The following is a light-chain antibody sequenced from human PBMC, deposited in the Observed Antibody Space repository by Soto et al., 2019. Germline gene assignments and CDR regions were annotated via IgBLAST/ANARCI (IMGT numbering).Light chain of an antibody. CDR3: QQYGSSPTYT. CDR1: QSVSSSY. Sequence: EIVLTQSPGTLSLSPGERATLSCRASQSVSSSYLAWYQQKPGQAPRLLIYGASSRATGIPDRFSGSGSGTDFTLPLSRLEPEDFAVYYCQQYGSSPTYTFGQGTKLEIK. J-gene: IGKJ2*01. CDR2: GAS. V-gene: IGKV3-20*01.